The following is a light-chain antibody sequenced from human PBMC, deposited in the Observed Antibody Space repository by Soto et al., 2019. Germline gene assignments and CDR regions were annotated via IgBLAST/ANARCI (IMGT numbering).Light chain of an antibody. CDR3: SSYTSSSTLV. Sequence: QSALTQPASVSGSPGQSITISCTGTSSDVGGYNYVSWYQKHPGKAPKLMIYEVSDRPSGVSNRFSGSKSGNTASLTISGLQAEDEADYYRSSYTSSSTLVFGTGTKVTVL. CDR1: SSDVGGYNY. CDR2: EVS. J-gene: IGLJ1*01. V-gene: IGLV2-14*01.